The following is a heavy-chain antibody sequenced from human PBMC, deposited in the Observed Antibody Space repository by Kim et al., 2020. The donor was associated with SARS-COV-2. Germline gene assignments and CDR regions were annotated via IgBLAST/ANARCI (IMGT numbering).Heavy chain of an antibody. V-gene: IGHV5-51*01. J-gene: IGHJ6*03. CDR2: VYPRDSET. CDR3: ARHRGAGYPSFSMDV. D-gene: IGHD3-9*01. Sequence: GESLKISCQVSGYNFDDHYIAWVRQMPGKGLEWMGIVYPRDSETTYSPSFQGQVTLSADTSIGTAFLHWNSLKASDTAIYYCARHRGAGYPSFSMDVWGKGTTVIVSS. CDR1: GYNFDDHY.